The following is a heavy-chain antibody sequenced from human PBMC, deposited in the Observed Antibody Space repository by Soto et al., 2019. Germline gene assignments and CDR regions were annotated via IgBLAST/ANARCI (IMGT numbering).Heavy chain of an antibody. CDR1: GYTFTSYR. D-gene: IGHD3-22*01. Sequence: GASVKVSCKASGYTFTSYRMHWERQAPGQGLEWMGWINAGNGDTKYSQKFQSRVTITRDTSAITAYMELSSLRSEDTAVYYCARDWTHYDSSGPGDYWGQGTLVTVSS. J-gene: IGHJ4*02. CDR2: INAGNGDT. V-gene: IGHV1-3*01. CDR3: ARDWTHYDSSGPGDY.